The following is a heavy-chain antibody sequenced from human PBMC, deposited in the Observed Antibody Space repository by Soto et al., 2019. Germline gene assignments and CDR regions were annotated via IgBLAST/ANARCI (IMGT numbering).Heavy chain of an antibody. V-gene: IGHV3-7*01. CDR2: IKQDGSKK. CDR3: ARGHSEGETYYYYGLDV. D-gene: IGHD3-16*01. CDR1: GLTFSSYW. Sequence: GGSLRLFCAACGLTFSSYWMNWVRQAPAKGLEWVANIKQDGSKKYYVDSVKGRFTISRDNAKSSLYLQMNSLRVEDTAVYYCARGHSEGETYYYYGLDVWGQGTTVTVSS. J-gene: IGHJ6*02.